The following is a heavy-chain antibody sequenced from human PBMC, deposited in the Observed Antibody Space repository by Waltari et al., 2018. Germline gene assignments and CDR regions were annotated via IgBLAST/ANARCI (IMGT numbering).Heavy chain of an antibody. V-gene: IGHV3-7*03. D-gene: IGHD2-2*01. J-gene: IGHJ4*02. Sequence: EVQLVDSGGGLVQPGGSLRLSCVASGFTFSRSWMSWVRQAPGKGRGWVANMKQDGTDKFDVDSVKGRFTFSRDNAKNSVYLQMNSLSAEDTAVYYCARDAARGTIDYWGEGALVTVSA. CDR3: ARDAARGTIDY. CDR2: MKQDGTDK. CDR1: GFTFSRSW.